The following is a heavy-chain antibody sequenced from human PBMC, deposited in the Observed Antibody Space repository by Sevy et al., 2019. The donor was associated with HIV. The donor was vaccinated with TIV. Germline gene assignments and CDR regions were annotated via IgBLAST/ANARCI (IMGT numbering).Heavy chain of an antibody. Sequence: GGSLRLSCAASGFTFSSYAMHWVRQAPGKGLEWVAVIAYVGSNKYHADSVKGRFTISRDNSKNTLYLQMNSLRAEDTAVYYCARALAVAGNYGMDVWGQGTTVTVSS. V-gene: IGHV3-30-3*01. D-gene: IGHD6-19*01. CDR1: GFTFSSYA. CDR3: ARALAVAGNYGMDV. J-gene: IGHJ6*02. CDR2: IAYVGSNK.